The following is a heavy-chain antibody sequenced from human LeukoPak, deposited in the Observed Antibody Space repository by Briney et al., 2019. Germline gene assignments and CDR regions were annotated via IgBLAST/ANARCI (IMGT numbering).Heavy chain of an antibody. V-gene: IGHV3-30*02. CDR2: IRYDGSNK. D-gene: IGHD3-3*01. Sequence: PGGSLRLSCAASGFTFSSYGMHWVRQAPGKGLEWVAFIRYDGSNKNYADSVKGRFTISRDNSKNTLYLQMNSLRAEDTAVYYCAKGGRFLEWLLYPRRHFDYYYMDVWGKGTTVTVSS. J-gene: IGHJ6*03. CDR1: GFTFSSYG. CDR3: AKGGRFLEWLLYPRRHFDYYYMDV.